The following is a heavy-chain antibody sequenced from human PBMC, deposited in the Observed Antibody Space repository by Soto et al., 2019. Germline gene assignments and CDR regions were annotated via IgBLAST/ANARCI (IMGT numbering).Heavy chain of an antibody. V-gene: IGHV3-23*01. CDR2: ISGSGGTT. CDR3: AKGAEGGGWLRPYYFDY. D-gene: IGHD5-12*01. CDR1: ELTFSSYA. J-gene: IGHJ4*02. Sequence: EVQLLESGGGLVQPGGSLRLSCAASELTFSSYAMSWVHQAPGKGLEWVSGISGSGGTTDYADSVKGRFTISRDNFKNTLYLQMNSLRAEDTAVYYCAKGAEGGGWLRPYYFDYWGQGTLVTVSS.